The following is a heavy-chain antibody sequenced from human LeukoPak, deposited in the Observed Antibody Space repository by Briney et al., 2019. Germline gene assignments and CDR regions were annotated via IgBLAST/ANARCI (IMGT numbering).Heavy chain of an antibody. CDR2: INPNSGGT. CDR1: GYTFTGYY. Sequence: SVKVSCKASGYTFTGYYMHWVRQAPGQGLEWMGWINPNSGGTNYAQKFQGRVTMTRDTSISTAYMELSRLRSDDTAVYYCARDQTPDTAMVYVYWGQGTLVTVSS. D-gene: IGHD5-18*01. CDR3: ARDQTPDTAMVYVY. V-gene: IGHV1-2*02. J-gene: IGHJ4*02.